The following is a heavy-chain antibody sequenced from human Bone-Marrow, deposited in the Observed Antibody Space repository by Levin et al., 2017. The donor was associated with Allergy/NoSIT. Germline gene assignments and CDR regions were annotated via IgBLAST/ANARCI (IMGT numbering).Heavy chain of an antibody. CDR1: GFTFSIYS. CDR3: ARGIIGDVRVAHKEAFDI. J-gene: IGHJ3*02. Sequence: GESLKISCTVSGFTFSIYSINWVRQAPGKGLEWVSSISSSGSDMYYVDSVRGRFTISRDNAKNSLTLQMNSLRAEDTDVYYCARGIIGDVRVAHKEAFDIWGQGTMVSVSS. V-gene: IGHV3-21*01. D-gene: IGHD2-8*02. CDR2: ISSSGSDM.